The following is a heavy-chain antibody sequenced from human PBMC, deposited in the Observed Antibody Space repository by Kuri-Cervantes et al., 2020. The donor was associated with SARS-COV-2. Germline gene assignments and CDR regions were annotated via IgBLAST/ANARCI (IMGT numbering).Heavy chain of an antibody. Sequence: ASVKVSCKASGYTFTSYYMHWVRQAPGQGLEWTGWINPNSGGTNYAQKFQGRVTMTRDTSISTAYMELSSLTSEDTAIYYCYCAPKEGFDSWGQGTLVTVSS. D-gene: IGHD2-21*01. CDR3: YCAPKEGFDS. CDR1: GYTFTSYY. CDR2: INPNSGGT. V-gene: IGHV1-2*02. J-gene: IGHJ4*02.